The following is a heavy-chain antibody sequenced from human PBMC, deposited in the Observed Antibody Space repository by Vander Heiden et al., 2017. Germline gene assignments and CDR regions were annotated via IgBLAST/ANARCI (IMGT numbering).Heavy chain of an antibody. CDR1: EFTFSSYD. CDR3: ARGGSPEAFDI. V-gene: IGHV3-13*01. J-gene: IGHJ3*02. D-gene: IGHD1-26*01. CDR2: IATAGDT. Sequence: EVQLVESGGGLVQPGGSRGLACAASEFTFSSYDRHWVRQATGKGLEWVSAIATAGDTYYLGSVKGRFTISRENAKNSLYLQMNSLRAGDTAVYYCARGGSPEAFDIWGQGTMVTVSS.